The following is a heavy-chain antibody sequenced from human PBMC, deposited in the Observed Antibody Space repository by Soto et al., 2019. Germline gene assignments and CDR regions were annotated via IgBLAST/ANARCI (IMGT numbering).Heavy chain of an antibody. CDR1: GDSVSSDSYY. V-gene: IGHV4-61*01. D-gene: IGHD2-2*01. CDR3: ARLDCVSTSCQFDY. Sequence: QVQLQESGPGLVKPSETLSLTCTVSGDSVSSDSYYWSWIRQPPGKGLEWIGYVYYSGSTNSNPSHTRRVTISVDTSKNQFSLKLTSVTAADTAVYYCARLDCVSTSCQFDYWGQGTLVTASS. J-gene: IGHJ4*02. CDR2: VYYSGST.